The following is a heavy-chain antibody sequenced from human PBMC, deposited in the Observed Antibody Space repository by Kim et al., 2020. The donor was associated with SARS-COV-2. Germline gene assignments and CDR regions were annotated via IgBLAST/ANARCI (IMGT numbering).Heavy chain of an antibody. D-gene: IGHD3-10*01. V-gene: IGHV3-23*01. CDR3: AKKCHYGSWSYLYYFDC. J-gene: IGHJ4*02. Sequence: VRARFTISRDNSKNTLYRQMNSLRAEDTDVYYCAKKCHYGSWSYLYYFDCWGQGTLVTVSS.